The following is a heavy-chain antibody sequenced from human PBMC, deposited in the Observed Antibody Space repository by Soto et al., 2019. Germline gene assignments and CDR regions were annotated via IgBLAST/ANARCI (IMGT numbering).Heavy chain of an antibody. J-gene: IGHJ4*02. CDR2: ISSSGGST. D-gene: IGHD5-12*01. CDR1: GFTFSSYA. CDR3: VKDDGDGYQLDY. Sequence: LRLSCSASGFTFSSYAMHWVRQAPGKGLEYVSAISSSGGSTYYADSVKGRFTISRDNSKNTLYLQMSSLRAEDTAAYYCVKDDGDGYQLDYWGQGTLVTVSS. V-gene: IGHV3-64D*06.